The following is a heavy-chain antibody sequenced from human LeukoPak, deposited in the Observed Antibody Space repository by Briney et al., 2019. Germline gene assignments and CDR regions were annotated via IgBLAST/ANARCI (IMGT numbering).Heavy chain of an antibody. CDR1: GFTFSDYY. D-gene: IGHD3-16*02. J-gene: IGHJ4*02. CDR3: ARGSFLITFGGFIG. Sequence: GGSLRLSCATSGFTFSDYYMSWIRQARGKGLEWVSYISSSGSPIYYADSVKGRFTISRDNAKNSLFLQMNSLRAEDTAVYYCARGSFLITFGGFIGWGQGTLVTVSS. CDR2: ISSSGSPI. V-gene: IGHV3-11*04.